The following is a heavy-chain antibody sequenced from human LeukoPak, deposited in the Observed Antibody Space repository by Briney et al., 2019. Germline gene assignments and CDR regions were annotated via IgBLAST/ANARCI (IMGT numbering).Heavy chain of an antibody. V-gene: IGHV4-34*01. Sequence: SETLSLTCAVYGGSFSDYYWTWVRQPPGKGLEWLGEINHSGHTNYNPSLKSRVTISVDTSKNQLSLNLSSVTAADTAVYYCSRENGAFSPFGFWGQGTLVTVPS. J-gene: IGHJ4*02. D-gene: IGHD2-8*01. CDR1: GGSFSDYY. CDR3: SRENGAFSPFGF. CDR2: INHSGHT.